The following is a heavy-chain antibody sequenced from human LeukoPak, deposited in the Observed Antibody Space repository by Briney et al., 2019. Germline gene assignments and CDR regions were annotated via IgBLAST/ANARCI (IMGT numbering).Heavy chain of an antibody. CDR3: ASHLRSASGWYFDS. Sequence: PSETLSLTCTVSGGSISSYYWSWIRQPPGKGLEWIGYIYHSGTTNYNPSLKSRVTISVDTSKNQFSLKVRSVTAVDTAVYYCASHLRSASGWYFDSWGQGTLVPVSS. D-gene: IGHD6-19*01. V-gene: IGHV4-59*01. J-gene: IGHJ4*02. CDR1: GGSISSYY. CDR2: IYHSGTT.